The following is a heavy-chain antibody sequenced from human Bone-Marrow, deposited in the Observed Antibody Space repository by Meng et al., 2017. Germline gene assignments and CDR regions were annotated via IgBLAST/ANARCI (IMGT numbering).Heavy chain of an antibody. J-gene: IGHJ4*02. V-gene: IGHV1-3*01. CDR1: GYTFTSYA. CDR3: ARRTAVSGMTFDY. D-gene: IGHD4-17*01. Sequence: VQLVQSGAEVKRPGASVKVSCKASGYTFTSYAMHWVRQAPGQRLEWMGWINAGNGNTKYSQKFQGRVTITRDTSASTAYMELSSLRSEDTAVYYCARRTAVSGMTFDYWGQGTLVTVSS. CDR2: INAGNGNT.